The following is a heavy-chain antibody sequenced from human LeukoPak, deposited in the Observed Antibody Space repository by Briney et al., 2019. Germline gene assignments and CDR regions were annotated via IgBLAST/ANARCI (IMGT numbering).Heavy chain of an antibody. Sequence: RGESLKISCKGSGYSFTSYWIGWVRQMPGKGLEWMGIIYPGDSDTRYSPSFQGQVTISADKSISTAYLQWSSLKASDTAMYYCARQEYYYDSSGYYSNWFDPWGQGTLVTVSS. CDR3: ARQEYYYDSSGYYSNWFDP. D-gene: IGHD3-22*01. CDR2: IYPGDSDT. J-gene: IGHJ5*02. CDR1: GYSFTSYW. V-gene: IGHV5-51*01.